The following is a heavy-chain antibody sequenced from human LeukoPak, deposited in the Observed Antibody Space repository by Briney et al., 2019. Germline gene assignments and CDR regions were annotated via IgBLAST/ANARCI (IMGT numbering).Heavy chain of an antibody. J-gene: IGHJ3*02. Sequence: GGSLRLSCAAFGFTFSNYSMNWVRQAPGKGLEWVSSISSSSSYIYYADSVKGRFTISRDNAKNSLYLQMNSLRAEDTAVYYCARRDPTLAALGAFDIWGQGTMVTVSS. CDR1: GFTFSNYS. CDR2: ISSSSSYI. V-gene: IGHV3-21*01. D-gene: IGHD4-23*01. CDR3: ARRDPTLAALGAFDI.